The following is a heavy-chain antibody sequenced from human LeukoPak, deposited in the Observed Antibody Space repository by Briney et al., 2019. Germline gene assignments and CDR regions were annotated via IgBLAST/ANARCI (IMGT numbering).Heavy chain of an antibody. CDR3: ARSFDYYYMDV. D-gene: IGHD2/OR15-2a*01. J-gene: IGHJ6*03. V-gene: IGHV3-53*01. Sequence: GGSLRLSCAASGFTVSSNYMSWVRQAPGKGLEWVSVIYSGGSTYYADSVKGRFTVSRDNSKNTLYLQMNSLRAEDTAVYYCARSFDYYYMDVWGKGTTVTISS. CDR1: GFTVSSNY. CDR2: IYSGGST.